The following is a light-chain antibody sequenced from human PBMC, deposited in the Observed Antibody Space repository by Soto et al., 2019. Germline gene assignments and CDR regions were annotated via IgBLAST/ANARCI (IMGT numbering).Light chain of an antibody. Sequence: QSALTQPRSVSGSPGQSVTISCTGTSSDVGGYNYVSWYQQHPGKATKLMIYDVSMRPSGVPDRFSGSKSGNTASLTISVLQAEDEADYYCCSYAGSYSLYVFGTGTKLTVL. CDR2: DVS. CDR1: SSDVGGYNY. J-gene: IGLJ1*01. V-gene: IGLV2-11*01. CDR3: CSYAGSYSLYV.